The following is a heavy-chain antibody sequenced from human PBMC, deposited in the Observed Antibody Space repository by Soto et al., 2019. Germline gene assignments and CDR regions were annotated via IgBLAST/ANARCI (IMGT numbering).Heavy chain of an antibody. V-gene: IGHV3-49*03. Sequence: GGSLRLSCTASGFTFGDYAMSWFRQAPGKGLEWVGFIRSKAYGGTTEYAASVKGRFTISRDDSKSIAYLQMNSLKTEDTAVYYCTRDSIMITFGGVIAFDYWGQGTLVTVSS. D-gene: IGHD3-16*02. J-gene: IGHJ4*02. CDR3: TRDSIMITFGGVIAFDY. CDR2: IRSKAYGGTT. CDR1: GFTFGDYA.